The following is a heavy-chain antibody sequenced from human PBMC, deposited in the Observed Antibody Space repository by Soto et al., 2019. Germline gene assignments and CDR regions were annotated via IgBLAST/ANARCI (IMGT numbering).Heavy chain of an antibody. D-gene: IGHD2-8*01. CDR3: ARDRDCTNGVCFNTGYYYYYGMDV. CDR2: IYYSRST. J-gene: IGHJ6*02. V-gene: IGHV4-31*03. Sequence: PSETLSLTCTVSGGSISRGGYYWSWIRQHPGKVLEWIGYIYYSRSTYYNPSLKSRVTISVDTSKNQFSLKLSSVTAADTAVYYCARDRDCTNGVCFNTGYYYYYGMDVWGQGTTVPVS. CDR1: GGSISRGGYY.